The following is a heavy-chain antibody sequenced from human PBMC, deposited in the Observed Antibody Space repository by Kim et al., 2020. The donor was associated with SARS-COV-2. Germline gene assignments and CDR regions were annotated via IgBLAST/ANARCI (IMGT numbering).Heavy chain of an antibody. J-gene: IGHJ1*01. D-gene: IGHD6-13*01. Sequence: YDADSVKGRFTISRDNAKNTLYLQMNSLRAEDTAVYYCARQLDSKKYFQHWGQGTLVTVSS. CDR3: ARQLDSKKYFQH. V-gene: IGHV3-23*01.